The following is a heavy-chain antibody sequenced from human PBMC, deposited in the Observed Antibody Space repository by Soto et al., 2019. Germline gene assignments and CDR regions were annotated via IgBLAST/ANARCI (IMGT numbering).Heavy chain of an antibody. V-gene: IGHV4-59*01. Sequence: SETLSLTCTVSGGSISSYYWSWIRQPPGKGLEWIGYIYYSGSTNYNPSLKSRVTISVDTSKNQFSLKLSSVTAADTAVYYCARDGHGYYDSSGYPAFDIWGQGTMVTVSS. D-gene: IGHD3-22*01. CDR2: IYYSGST. CDR1: GGSISSYY. CDR3: ARDGHGYYDSSGYPAFDI. J-gene: IGHJ3*02.